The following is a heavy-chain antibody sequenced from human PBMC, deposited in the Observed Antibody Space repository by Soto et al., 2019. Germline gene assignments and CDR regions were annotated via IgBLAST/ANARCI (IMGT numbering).Heavy chain of an antibody. CDR2: ISSSGTTI. V-gene: IGHV3-11*01. CDR1: GFTLRYYF. D-gene: IGHD2-15*01. J-gene: IGHJ4*02. CDR3: ARECGRCYSGFAY. Sequence: QVQLVESGGGLVKPGGSLRLSCAASGFTLRYYFMTWIRQAPGKGLEWVSYISSSGTTIFYADSVQGRFTISRDNAKNSLYLEINSLRAEDTAVYYCARECGRCYSGFAYWSQGTLVSVSS.